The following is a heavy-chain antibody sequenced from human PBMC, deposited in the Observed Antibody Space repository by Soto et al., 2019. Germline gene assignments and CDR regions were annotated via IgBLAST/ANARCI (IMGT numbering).Heavy chain of an antibody. V-gene: IGHV4-4*02. CDR3: ARDGYYYDSSGYYPHRYGMDV. J-gene: IGHJ6*02. Sequence: SETLSLTCAVSGGSISSSNWWSWVRQPPGKGLELIGEIYHSGSTNYNPSLKSRVTISVDKSKNQFSLKLSSVTAADTAVYYCARDGYYYDSSGYYPHRYGMDVWGQGTTVTVSS. D-gene: IGHD3-22*01. CDR1: GGSISSSNW. CDR2: IYHSGST.